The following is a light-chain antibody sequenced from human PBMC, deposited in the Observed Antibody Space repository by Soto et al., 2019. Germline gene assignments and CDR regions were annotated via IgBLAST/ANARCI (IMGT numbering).Light chain of an antibody. CDR2: KAS. CDR1: QSIDSW. Sequence: DIQMTQSPSTMSASVGDRVTITCRASQSIDSWLAWYQQKPGKAPKFLMYKASNLESGVPSRFSGSGSETEFTLTISSLQPDDFATYYCQHYKSYPGTFGQGTKVEFK. V-gene: IGKV1-5*03. J-gene: IGKJ1*01. CDR3: QHYKSYPGT.